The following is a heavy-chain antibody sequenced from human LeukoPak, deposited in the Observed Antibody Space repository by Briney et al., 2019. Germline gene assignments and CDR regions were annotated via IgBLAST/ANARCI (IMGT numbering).Heavy chain of an antibody. Sequence: GGSLRLSCAGSGFSFSSYGMHWVRQAPGKGLEWMAFIRSDRSNKYYADSVKGRFTISRDNSKNTLYLQMNSLRAEDTAVYYCASTSRWGQGTLVTVSS. V-gene: IGHV3-30*02. CDR1: GFSFSSYG. J-gene: IGHJ4*02. CDR3: ASTSR. CDR2: IRSDRSNK.